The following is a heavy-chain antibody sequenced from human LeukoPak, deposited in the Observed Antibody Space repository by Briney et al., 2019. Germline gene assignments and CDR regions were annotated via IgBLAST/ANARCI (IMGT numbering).Heavy chain of an antibody. CDR3: AKMGAYSSSWYGSFDY. CDR2: IYPGDSVT. Sequence: AGESLKISCKGSGYSFTSYWIGWVRQMPGKGLEWMGIIYPGDSVTRYSPSFQGQVTISADKSISTAYLQWSSLKASDTAMYYCAKMGAYSSSWYGSFDYWGQGTLVTVSS. V-gene: IGHV5-51*01. J-gene: IGHJ4*02. CDR1: GYSFTSYW. D-gene: IGHD6-13*01.